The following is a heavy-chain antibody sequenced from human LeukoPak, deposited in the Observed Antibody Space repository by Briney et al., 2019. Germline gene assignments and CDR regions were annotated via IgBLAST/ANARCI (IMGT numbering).Heavy chain of an antibody. V-gene: IGHV4-38-2*01. Sequence: SETLSLTCAVSGYSISNGQYCGWIRQPPGKGLEWIGSIFHSGDTYYNPSFKSRVTISVDTSKNQFSLKLSSVTAADTAVYYCARGHGYLSYWGQGTLVTVSS. D-gene: IGHD1-1*01. CDR1: GYSISNGQY. CDR3: ARGHGYLSY. J-gene: IGHJ4*02. CDR2: IFHSGDT.